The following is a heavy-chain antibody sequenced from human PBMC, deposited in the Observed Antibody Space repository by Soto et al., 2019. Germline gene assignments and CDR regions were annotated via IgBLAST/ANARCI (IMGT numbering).Heavy chain of an antibody. Sequence: EVHLLESGGGLVQPGGSLRLSCVASGFTFSSYSMSWVRQAPGKGLEWVSGFRAGGDDGTTYYADSVKGRFTISRDNSKNTLFLQMNSLRAEDTAVYYFARDGLIPYSSSSGDAFDIWGQGTMVTVSS. CDR1: GFTFSSYS. CDR2: FRAGGDDGTT. CDR3: ARDGLIPYSSSSGDAFDI. V-gene: IGHV3-23*01. D-gene: IGHD6-6*01. J-gene: IGHJ3*02.